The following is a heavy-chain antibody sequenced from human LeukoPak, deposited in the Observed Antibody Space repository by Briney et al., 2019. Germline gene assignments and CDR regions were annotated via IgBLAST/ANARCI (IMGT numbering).Heavy chain of an antibody. J-gene: IGHJ4*02. D-gene: IGHD2/OR15-2a*01. V-gene: IGHV3-21*01. CDR3: VRDVYTTSHIVTDY. CDR2: ISSSSNYI. Sequence: PGGSLRLSCAASGFTFSSYSMNWVRQAPGKGLEWVSSISSSSNYIYYAESVKGRFTISRDNAKNSLYLQMSSLRAEDTAVYYCVRDVYTTSHIVTDYWGQGTLVTVSS. CDR1: GFTFSSYS.